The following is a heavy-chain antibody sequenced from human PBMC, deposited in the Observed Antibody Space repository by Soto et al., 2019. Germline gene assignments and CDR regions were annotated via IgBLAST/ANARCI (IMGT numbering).Heavy chain of an antibody. V-gene: IGHV4-30-4*01. D-gene: IGHD7-27*01. CDR2: IYKSATT. J-gene: IGHJ5*01. Sequence: SETLSLTSSVSGDSISNLDYFWAWIRQPPGQALEYIGYIYKSATTYYNPSFESRVAISVDTPKSQFSLNVTSVTAADTAVYFCARGRYCLTGRCFPNWFDSWGQGALVTVSS. CDR3: ARGRYCLTGRCFPNWFDS. CDR1: GDSISNLDYF.